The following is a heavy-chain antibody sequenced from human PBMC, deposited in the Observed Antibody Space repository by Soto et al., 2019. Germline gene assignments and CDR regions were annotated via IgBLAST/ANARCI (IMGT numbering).Heavy chain of an antibody. Sequence: QVQPVESGGGVVQPGRSLTLSCAASGFIFSSYGMHWVRQAPGKGLQWVAVIWYDGSNTYYADSVKGRFTISRDNSKNTLYLQMNSLRAEDTAVYYCARGLRAAAGRDYFQYWGQGTLVTVSS. D-gene: IGHD6-13*01. V-gene: IGHV3-33*01. CDR2: IWYDGSNT. J-gene: IGHJ1*01. CDR3: ARGLRAAAGRDYFQY. CDR1: GFIFSSYG.